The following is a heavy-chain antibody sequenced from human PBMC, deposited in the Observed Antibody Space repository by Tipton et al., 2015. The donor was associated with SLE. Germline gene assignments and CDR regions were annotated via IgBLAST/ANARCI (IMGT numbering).Heavy chain of an antibody. Sequence: GSLRLSCAASAFSVSAYHMTWVRQAPGKGLEWVSVSYIGGGGTGYADSVKGRFTISRDSSENTLYLQMNSLRAEDTAVYYCASLERYSGYDWHFDYWGQGTLVTGSS. J-gene: IGHJ4*02. V-gene: IGHV3-53*05. CDR3: ASLERYSGYDWHFDY. D-gene: IGHD5-12*01. CDR2: SYIGGGGT. CDR1: AFSVSAYH.